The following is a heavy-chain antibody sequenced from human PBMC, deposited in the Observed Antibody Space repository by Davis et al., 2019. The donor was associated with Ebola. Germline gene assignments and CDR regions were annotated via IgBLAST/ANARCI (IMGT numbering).Heavy chain of an antibody. J-gene: IGHJ4*02. Sequence: GESLKISCAASGFSFSSYNMNWVRQAPGKGLEWVSSISSTSTYIYYAGSVKGRFTISRDNAKNSLYLQMNSLRAEDTAVYYCARELGGPIIVLVPAATALDYWGQGTLVTVSS. D-gene: IGHD2-2*01. CDR3: ARELGGPIIVLVPAATALDY. CDR2: ISSTSTYI. V-gene: IGHV3-21*01. CDR1: GFSFSSYN.